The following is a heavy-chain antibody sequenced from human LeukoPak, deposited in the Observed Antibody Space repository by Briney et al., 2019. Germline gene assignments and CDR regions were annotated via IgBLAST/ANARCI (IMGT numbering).Heavy chain of an antibody. V-gene: IGHV3-53*01. CDR1: GFTVSNNY. D-gene: IGHD5-12*01. CDR2: FYRDGST. J-gene: IGHJ2*01. CDR3: ARSPNGLPDGGYFDL. Sequence: GGSLRLSCAASGFTVSNNYMRLVRQAPGKGLEWVSVFYRDGSTYYGVFVKGRFCIFRDNSKNTVLLQKNSLSGDDSAVYYWARSPNGLPDGGYFDLWGRGSLVTVSS.